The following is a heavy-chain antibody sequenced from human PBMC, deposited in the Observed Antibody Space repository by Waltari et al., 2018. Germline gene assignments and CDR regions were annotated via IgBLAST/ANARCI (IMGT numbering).Heavy chain of an antibody. CDR3: ARGIAAAEKVGC. D-gene: IGHD6-13*01. CDR2: ISYDGSNK. J-gene: IGHJ4*02. Sequence: QVQLVESGGGVVQPGRSLRLSCAASGFTFSSYAMHWVRQAPGKGLEWVAVISYDGSNKYYADSVKGRFTISRDNSKNTLYLQMNSLRAEDTAVYYCARGIAAAEKVGCWGQGTLVTVSS. V-gene: IGHV3-30*01. CDR1: GFTFSSYA.